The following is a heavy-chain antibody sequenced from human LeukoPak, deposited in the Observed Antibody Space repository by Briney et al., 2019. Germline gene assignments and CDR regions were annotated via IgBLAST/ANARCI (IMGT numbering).Heavy chain of an antibody. CDR1: GFTFSSYA. CDR3: ARDRGGSYPMYYFDY. D-gene: IGHD1-26*01. J-gene: IGHJ4*02. Sequence: GGSLRLSCAASGFTFSSYAMHWVRQAPGKGLEWVAVISYDGSNKYYADSVKGRFTISRDNSKNTLYLQMNSLRAEDTAVYYCARDRGGSYPMYYFDYWGQGTLVTVSS. CDR2: ISYDGSNK. V-gene: IGHV3-30-3*01.